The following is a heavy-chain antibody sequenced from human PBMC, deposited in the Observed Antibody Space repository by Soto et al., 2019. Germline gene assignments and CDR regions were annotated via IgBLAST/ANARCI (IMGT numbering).Heavy chain of an antibody. CDR3: ARDRLPLGYYYGSGTDY. D-gene: IGHD3-10*01. Sequence: ASVKVSCKASGYTFTSYGISWVRQAPGQGLEWMGWISAYNGNTNYAQKLQGRVTMTTDTSTSTAYMELRSLRSDDTAVYYCARDRLPLGYYYGSGTDYWGQGTLVTVSS. CDR1: GYTFTSYG. V-gene: IGHV1-18*01. J-gene: IGHJ4*02. CDR2: ISAYNGNT.